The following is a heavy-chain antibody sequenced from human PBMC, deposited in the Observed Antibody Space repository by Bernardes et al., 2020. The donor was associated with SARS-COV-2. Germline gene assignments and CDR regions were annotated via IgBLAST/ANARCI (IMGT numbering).Heavy chain of an antibody. J-gene: IGHJ3*02. Sequence: GGSLRLSCAASGFTFSSYDMHWVRQATGKGLEWVSAIGTAGDTYYPGSVKGRFTISRENAKNSLYLQMNSLRAGDTAVYYCARVGLYCTNGVCYSGAFDIWGQGTMVTVSS. V-gene: IGHV3-13*01. CDR3: ARVGLYCTNGVCYSGAFDI. CDR1: GFTFSSYD. CDR2: IGTAGDT. D-gene: IGHD2-8*01.